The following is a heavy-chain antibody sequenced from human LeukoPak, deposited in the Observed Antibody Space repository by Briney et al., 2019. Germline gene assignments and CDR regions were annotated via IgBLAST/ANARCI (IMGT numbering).Heavy chain of an antibody. V-gene: IGHV3-15*01. Sequence: GGSLRLSCAASGFTFSNAWMTWVRQAPGKGLEWVGRIKSKTDGGTTDYAAPVKGRFTISRDDSQNTLYLQMNSLKTEDTAVYYCTTDLGITMVRGVIGDAFDIWSQGTMVTVSS. D-gene: IGHD3-10*01. CDR2: IKSKTDGGTT. J-gene: IGHJ3*02. CDR3: TTDLGITMVRGVIGDAFDI. CDR1: GFTFSNAW.